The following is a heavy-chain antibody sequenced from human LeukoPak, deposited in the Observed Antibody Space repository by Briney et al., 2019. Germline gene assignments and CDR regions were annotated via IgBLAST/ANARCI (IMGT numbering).Heavy chain of an antibody. J-gene: IGHJ3*02. CDR3: ARPRGNYPYDAFDI. Sequence: HGESLKISCKGSGYNFASYWIGWVRQTPGRGLEWMGIIYPGDFDTRYSPSFQGQVTISADRSISTASLQWSSLKASDAAVYYCARPRGNYPYDAFDIWGQGTMVTVSS. D-gene: IGHD1-26*01. V-gene: IGHV5-51*01. CDR1: GYNFASYW. CDR2: IYPGDFDT.